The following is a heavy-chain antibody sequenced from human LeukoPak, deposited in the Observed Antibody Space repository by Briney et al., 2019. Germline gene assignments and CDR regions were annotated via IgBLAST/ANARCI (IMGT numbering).Heavy chain of an antibody. J-gene: IGHJ4*02. V-gene: IGHV3-21*01. CDR1: GFTFSSYS. Sequence: SGGSLRLSCAASGFTFSSYSMNWVRQAPGKGLEWVSSISSSSSSISYAGSVKGRFTISRDNAKNSLYLQMSSLRAEDTAVYYCARAEWWYWGQGTLVTVSS. CDR2: ISSSSSSI. CDR3: ARAEWWY. D-gene: IGHD2-8*01.